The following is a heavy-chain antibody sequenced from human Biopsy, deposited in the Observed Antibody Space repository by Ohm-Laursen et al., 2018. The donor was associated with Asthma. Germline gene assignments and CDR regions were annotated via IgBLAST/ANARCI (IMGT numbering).Heavy chain of an antibody. J-gene: IGHJ4*02. Sequence: TLSLTCTVSGGSMSSSSYYWGWIRQPPGKGLKWMGSISYTGSAYHNPSLKSRVTISVDTSKNHFSLKLISLTAADTAVYYCARHWDWGSFFDYWGQGTPVTVSS. CDR1: GGSMSSSSYY. CDR2: ISYTGSA. CDR3: ARHWDWGSFFDY. D-gene: IGHD7-27*01. V-gene: IGHV4-39*01.